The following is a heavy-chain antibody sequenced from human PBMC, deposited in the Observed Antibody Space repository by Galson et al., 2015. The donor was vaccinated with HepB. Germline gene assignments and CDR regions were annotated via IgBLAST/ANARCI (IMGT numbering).Heavy chain of an antibody. CDR3: ARVEFGELSNIPFDY. D-gene: IGHD3-10*01. V-gene: IGHV1-18*04. CDR2: ISAYNGNT. CDR1: GYTFTSYG. J-gene: IGHJ4*02. Sequence: SVKVSCKASGYTFTSYGISWVRQAPGQGLEWMGWISAYNGNTNYAQKLQGRVTMTTDTSTSIAYMELRSLRSDDTAVYYCARVEFGELSNIPFDYRGQGTLVTVSS.